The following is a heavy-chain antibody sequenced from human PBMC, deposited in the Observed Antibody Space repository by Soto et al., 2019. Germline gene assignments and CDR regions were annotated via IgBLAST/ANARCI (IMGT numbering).Heavy chain of an antibody. Sequence: QVQLVQSGAEVKKPGASVKVSCKASGYTFTGYYMHWVRQAPGQGLEWMGWINPNSGGTNYAQKFQGWVTMTRDTSISTAYMELSRLRSDDTAVYYCARDGGYYDFWSGPSYYYYYMDVWGKGTTVTVSS. CDR3: ARDGGYYDFWSGPSYYYYYMDV. J-gene: IGHJ6*03. CDR2: INPNSGGT. V-gene: IGHV1-2*04. D-gene: IGHD3-3*01. CDR1: GYTFTGYY.